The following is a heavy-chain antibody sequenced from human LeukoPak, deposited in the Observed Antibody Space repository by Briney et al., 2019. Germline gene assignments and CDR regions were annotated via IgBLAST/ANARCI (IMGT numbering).Heavy chain of an antibody. J-gene: IGHJ5*02. CDR3: TREILGNTQWFDP. Sequence: GGSLRLSCATSGFTFNMYAMGWVRQAPGKGLEWVSSISGSGDSTYYADSVKGRFTISRDNSKNTLYLQMNSLGADDAAIYYCTREILGNTQWFDPWGQGTLVAVSS. D-gene: IGHD7-27*01. CDR1: GFTFNMYA. CDR2: ISGSGDST. V-gene: IGHV3-23*01.